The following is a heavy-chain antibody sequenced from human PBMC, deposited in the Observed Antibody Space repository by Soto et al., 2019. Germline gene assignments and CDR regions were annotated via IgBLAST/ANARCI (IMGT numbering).Heavy chain of an antibody. CDR3: TPLYCSGGSCYSDGWFDP. V-gene: IGHV3-15*01. CDR1: GFTFSNAW. Sequence: EVQLVESGGGLVKPGGSLRLSCAASGFTFSNAWMSWVRQAPGKGLEWVGRIKSKTDGGTTDYAAPMKGRFTISRDDSKNTLYLQMNSLKTEDTAVYYCTPLYCSGGSCYSDGWFDPWGQGTLVTVSS. D-gene: IGHD2-15*01. CDR2: IKSKTDGGTT. J-gene: IGHJ5*02.